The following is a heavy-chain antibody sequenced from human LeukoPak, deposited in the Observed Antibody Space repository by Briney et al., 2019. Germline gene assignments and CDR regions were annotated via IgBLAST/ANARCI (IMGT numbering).Heavy chain of an antibody. J-gene: IGHJ3*02. D-gene: IGHD1-14*01. CDR3: ARHMNLHDAFDI. Sequence: ASVKVSCKASGYTFTTYGISWVRQAPGQGLEWMGWISAYNGNTNYAQKLQGRVTVTTDTSTSTAYMELRSLRSDDTAVYYCARHMNLHDAFDIWGQGTMVTVSS. V-gene: IGHV1-18*01. CDR1: GYTFTTYG. CDR2: ISAYNGNT.